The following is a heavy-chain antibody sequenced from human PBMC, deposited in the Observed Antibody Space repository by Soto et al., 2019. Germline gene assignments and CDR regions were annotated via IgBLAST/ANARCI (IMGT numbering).Heavy chain of an antibody. CDR1: GFTFSTYG. Sequence: GGSLRLSCAASGFTFSTYGMHWVRQAPGKGLEWVAVISYDGVNKYYADSVKGRFTISRDNSKNTLYLQMNSLRAEETAVYYCAKSVYNWNDGFFDYWGQGTLVTVSS. CDR2: ISYDGVNK. V-gene: IGHV3-30*18. CDR3: AKSVYNWNDGFFDY. D-gene: IGHD1-1*01. J-gene: IGHJ4*02.